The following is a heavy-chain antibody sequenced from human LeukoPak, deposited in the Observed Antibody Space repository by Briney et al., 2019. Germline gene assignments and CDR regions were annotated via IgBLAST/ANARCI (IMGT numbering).Heavy chain of an antibody. CDR3: AREDIAARPVSEY. D-gene: IGHD6-6*01. CDR1: GFTFSSYS. Sequence: GGSLRLSCAASGFTFSSYSMNWVRKAPGKGLEWVSYISRSSSYIFYADSVKGRFPISRDNAKNSLYLQMNSLRAEDTAVYYCAREDIAARPVSEYWGQGNLVTVSS. V-gene: IGHV3-21*01. CDR2: ISRSSSYI. J-gene: IGHJ4*02.